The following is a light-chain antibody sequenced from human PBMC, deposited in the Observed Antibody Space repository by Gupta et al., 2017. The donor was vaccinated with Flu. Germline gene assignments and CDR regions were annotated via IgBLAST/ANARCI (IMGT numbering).Light chain of an antibody. CDR3: CSYAPRGYGVDWV. CDR2: EVN. V-gene: IGLV2-23*02. J-gene: IGLJ3*02. CDR1: VGAYYL. Sequence: VGAYYLVSLYQHHQSRAPKVVMYEVNQRPSGVSSRFSCSNSAAAASLAISSLRPDDEALYFCCSYAPRGYGVDWVFGGGTNVTVL.